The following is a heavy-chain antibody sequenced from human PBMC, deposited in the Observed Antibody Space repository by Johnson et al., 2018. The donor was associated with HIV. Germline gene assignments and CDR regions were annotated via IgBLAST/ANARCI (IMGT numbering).Heavy chain of an antibody. CDR1: GFIFRNYW. J-gene: IGHJ3*02. CDR3: ARDFNSGSPDGAFDI. Sequence: VQLVESGGGLVQPGGSLRLSCAASGFIFRNYWMYWVRQAPGKGLVWVARIYSDGSDTAYADSVKGRFTISRDNAKKTLYLQMSSLRAEDTALYYCARDFNSGSPDGAFDIWGQGTMVTVSS. V-gene: IGHV3-74*03. CDR2: IYSDGSDT. D-gene: IGHD4-23*01.